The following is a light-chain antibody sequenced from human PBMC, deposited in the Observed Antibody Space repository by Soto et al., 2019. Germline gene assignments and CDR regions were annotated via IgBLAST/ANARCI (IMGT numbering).Light chain of an antibody. CDR2: KVS. Sequence: DFAMTPSPLSVPAPLVHPVSSSCRSNRSLVHSDGIAYFSWFQQRPGRSPRRLIYKVSNRDSGVPARFSASGSGTDFALTTSRVEAEDVGVYYCIQGTHWPITFAQGNNWRL. J-gene: IGKJ5*01. V-gene: IGKV2-30*02. CDR1: RSLVHSDGIAY. CDR3: IQGTHWPIT.